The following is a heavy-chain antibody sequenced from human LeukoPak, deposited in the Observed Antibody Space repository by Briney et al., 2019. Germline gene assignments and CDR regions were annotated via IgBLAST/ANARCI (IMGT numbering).Heavy chain of an antibody. CDR1: GGTFSSYA. CDR2: IIPILGIA. CDR3: ARDLSRVSY. D-gene: IGHD2-21*01. Sequence: ASVKVSCKASGGTFSSYAISWVRQAPGQGLEWMGRIIPILGIANYAQKFQGRVTITADKSTSTAYMELSSLRSDDTAVYYCARDLSRVSYWGQGTLVTVSS. V-gene: IGHV1-69*04. J-gene: IGHJ4*02.